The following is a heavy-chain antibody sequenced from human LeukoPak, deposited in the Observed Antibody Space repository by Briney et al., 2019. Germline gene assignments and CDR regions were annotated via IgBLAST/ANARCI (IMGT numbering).Heavy chain of an antibody. CDR1: GYTFTSYY. J-gene: IGHJ5*02. CDR2: INPSGGST. CDR3: TRTSGYQPYNNWFGP. D-gene: IGHD5-12*01. V-gene: IGHV1-46*01. Sequence: ASVKVSCKASGYTFTSYYMHWVRQAPGQGLEWMGIINPSGGSTSYAQKFQGRVTMTRDTSTSTVYMELSSLRSEDTAVYYCTRTSGYQPYNNWFGPRGQGTLVTVSS.